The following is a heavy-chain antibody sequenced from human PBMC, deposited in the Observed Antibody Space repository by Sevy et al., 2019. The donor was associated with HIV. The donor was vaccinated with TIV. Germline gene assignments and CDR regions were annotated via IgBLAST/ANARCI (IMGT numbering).Heavy chain of an antibody. CDR1: GFTFSSYA. CDR2: ISGSGGST. CDR3: AKLYCGGDCYRRGSGNDAFDI. D-gene: IGHD2-21*01. V-gene: IGHV3-23*01. J-gene: IGHJ3*02. Sequence: GGSLRLSCAASGFTFSSYAMSWVRQAPGKGLEWVSIISGSGGSTYYADSVKGRFTISRDNSKNTLHLQMNSLRAEDTAVYYCAKLYCGGDCYRRGSGNDAFDIWGQGTMVTVSS.